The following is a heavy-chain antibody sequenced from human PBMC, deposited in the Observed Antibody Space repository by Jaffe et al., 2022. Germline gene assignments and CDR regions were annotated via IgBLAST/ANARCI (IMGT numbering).Heavy chain of an antibody. V-gene: IGHV2-5*01. CDR2: IYWNDDK. J-gene: IGHJ4*02. CDR1: GFSLSTSGVG. CDR3: AHSPRGGRFLEWLSKYYFDY. Sequence: QITLKESGPTLVKPTQTLTLTCTFSGFSLSTSGVGVGWIRQPPGKALEWLALIYWNDDKRYSPSLKSRLTITKDTSKNQVVLTMTNMDPVDTATYYCAHSPRGGRFLEWLSKYYFDYWGQGTLVTVSS. D-gene: IGHD3-3*01.